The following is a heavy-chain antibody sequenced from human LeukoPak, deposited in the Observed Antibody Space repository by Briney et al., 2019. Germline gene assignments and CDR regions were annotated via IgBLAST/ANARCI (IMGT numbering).Heavy chain of an antibody. CDR1: GYTLTQLS. J-gene: IGHJ4*02. V-gene: IGHV1-24*01. CDR3: AIRRVEMATISFDY. Sequence: ASVKVSCKVSGYTLTQLSMHWVGQAPGKGREWMGGFDPEDGETTYAQKFQGRVTMTEDTSTDTAYMELSSLRSEDTAVYYCAIRRVEMATISFDYWGQGTLVTVSS. CDR2: FDPEDGET. D-gene: IGHD5-24*01.